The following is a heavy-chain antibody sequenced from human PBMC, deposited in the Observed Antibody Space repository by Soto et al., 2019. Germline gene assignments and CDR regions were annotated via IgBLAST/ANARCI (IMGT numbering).Heavy chain of an antibody. J-gene: IGHJ6*02. CDR1: GFTFNRYA. CDR3: AVGRVAATPYHYYSGMDA. Sequence: GGSLRLSCAASGFTFNRYAFHWVRQAPGKGLEWVSAISGGVDSTFYADSVKGRFTISRDNSKNIQYLQMNNLRAEDTAIYYCAVGRVAATPYHYYSGMDAWGQGTTVTVS. V-gene: IGHV3-23*01. CDR2: ISGGVDST. D-gene: IGHD6-13*01.